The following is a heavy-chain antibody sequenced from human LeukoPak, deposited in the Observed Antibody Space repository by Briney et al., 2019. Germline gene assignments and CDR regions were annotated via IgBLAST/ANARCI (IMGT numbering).Heavy chain of an antibody. V-gene: IGHV4-34*01. D-gene: IGHD3-3*01. CDR1: GGSFSGDY. CDR3: ARHKIVITMLGVHRWFDP. J-gene: IGHJ5*02. CDR2: INRSGRA. Sequence: SETLSLTCAVYGGSFSGDYWSWIRQPPGKGLEWIGDINRSGRAVYNTSLKSRVIISVDTSKNQFSLKVNSVTAADTAVYYCARHKIVITMLGVHRWFDPWGQGTLVAVSS.